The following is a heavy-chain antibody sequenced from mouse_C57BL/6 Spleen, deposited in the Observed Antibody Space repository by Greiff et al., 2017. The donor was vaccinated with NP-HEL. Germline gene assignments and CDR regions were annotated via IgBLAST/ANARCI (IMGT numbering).Heavy chain of an antibody. J-gene: IGHJ1*03. Sequence: EVQVVESGGDLVKPGGSLKLSCAASGFTFSSYGMSWVRQTPDKRLEWVATISSGGSYTYYPDSVKGRFTISRDNAKNTLYLQMSSLKSEDTAMYYCARPRDPWYFDVWGTGTTVTVSS. D-gene: IGHD3-1*01. V-gene: IGHV5-6*01. CDR3: ARPRDPWYFDV. CDR1: GFTFSSYG. CDR2: ISSGGSYT.